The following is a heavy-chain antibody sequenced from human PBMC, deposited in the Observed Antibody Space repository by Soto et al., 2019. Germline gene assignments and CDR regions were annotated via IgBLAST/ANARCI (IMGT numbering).Heavy chain of an antibody. CDR3: AGDRRRLWFLEVHPHYGMDV. V-gene: IGHV4-30-4*01. CDR2: FSYSGST. Sequence: QVQLQESGPGLVKPSETLSLTCTVSDGSIYSSDSYWTWIRPPPGKGLEWSGFFSYSGSTYSSPSLTCRATMSLGASKKLCALRLTSMAAADTAVYDCAGDRRRLWFLEVHPHYGMDVWGQGTTVTAS. D-gene: IGHD3-10*01. CDR1: DGSIYSSDSY. J-gene: IGHJ6*02.